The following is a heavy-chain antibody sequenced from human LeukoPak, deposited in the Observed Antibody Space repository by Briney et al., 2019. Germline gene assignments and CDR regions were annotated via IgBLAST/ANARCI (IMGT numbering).Heavy chain of an antibody. V-gene: IGHV3-21*01. Sequence: PGGSLRLSCSASGFTFSSYSMNWVRQAPGKGLEWVSSISSSSSYIYYADSVKGRFTISRDNAKNSLYLQMNSLRAEDTAVYYCARDLRGTIGGFDYWGQGTLVTVSS. CDR1: GFTFSSYS. D-gene: IGHD3-16*01. CDR2: ISSSSSYI. J-gene: IGHJ4*02. CDR3: ARDLRGTIGGFDY.